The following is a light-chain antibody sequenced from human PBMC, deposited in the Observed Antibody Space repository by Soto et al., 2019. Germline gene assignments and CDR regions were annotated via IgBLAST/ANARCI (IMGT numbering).Light chain of an antibody. CDR1: SSDVGGYNY. J-gene: IGLJ2*01. CDR2: EVS. CDR3: SSYAGSSHVV. Sequence: QSALTQPPSASGSPGQSVTISCTGTSSDVGGYNYVSWYQQHPGKAPKLMIYEVSKRPSGVPDRFSGSKSGNTASLTVSGVQAEDEADYYCSSYAGSSHVVFGGGTQLTVL. V-gene: IGLV2-8*01.